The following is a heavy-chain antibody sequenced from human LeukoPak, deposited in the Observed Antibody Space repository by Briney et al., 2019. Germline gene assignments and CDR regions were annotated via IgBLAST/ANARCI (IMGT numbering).Heavy chain of an antibody. CDR3: VSGWGLWGGEY. D-gene: IGHD3-16*01. J-gene: IGHJ4*02. CDR2: IYHGGGS. Sequence: SETLSLTCAVYGGSFSGYYWSWIRQPPGKGLEWIGEIYHGGGSNYNPSLRSRVTMSLDKSKNQFSLMLSSVTAADTAMYYCVSGWGLWGGEYWGQGTLVTVSS. CDR1: GGSFSGYY. V-gene: IGHV4-34*01.